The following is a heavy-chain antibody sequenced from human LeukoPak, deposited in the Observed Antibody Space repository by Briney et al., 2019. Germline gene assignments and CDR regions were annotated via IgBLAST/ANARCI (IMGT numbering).Heavy chain of an antibody. Sequence: SETLSLTCAVYGGSFSGYYWSWIRQPPGKGLGWIGEINHSGSTNYNPSLKSRVTISVDTSKNQFSLKLSSVTAADTAVYYCARGRKAYSSSWYGSWGQGTLVTVSS. D-gene: IGHD6-13*01. J-gene: IGHJ5*02. CDR3: ARGRKAYSSSWYGS. CDR1: GGSFSGYY. V-gene: IGHV4-34*01. CDR2: INHSGST.